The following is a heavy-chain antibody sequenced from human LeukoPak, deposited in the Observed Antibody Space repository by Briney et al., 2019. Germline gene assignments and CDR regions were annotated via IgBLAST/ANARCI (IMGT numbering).Heavy chain of an antibody. V-gene: IGHV3-23*01. CDR3: ATVGTGYCTNGVCSHADETSDY. D-gene: IGHD2-8*01. Sequence: GGSLRLSCAASGFTFSSYSMNWVRQAPGKGLEGVSGISRSGASTYYADSVKGRFTISRDNSKNTLYLQMNSLRAEDTAVYYCATVGTGYCTNGVCSHADETSDYWGQGTLVTVSS. CDR2: ISRSGAST. CDR1: GFTFSSYS. J-gene: IGHJ4*02.